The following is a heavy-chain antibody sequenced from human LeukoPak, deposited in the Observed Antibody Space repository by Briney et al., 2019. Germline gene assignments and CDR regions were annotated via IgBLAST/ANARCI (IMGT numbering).Heavy chain of an antibody. CDR2: ISAGAGTI. V-gene: IGHV3-23*01. D-gene: IGHD2-21*02. J-gene: IGHJ1*01. CDR1: GFTFSSYA. Sequence: PGRSLRLSCAASGFTFSSYAMSWVRQAPGKGLEWVSAISAGAGTICYAGSVKGRFTISGDISKNTLYLQLNSLRVDDTAVYYCAKDQVDCAEAENFHNWGQGTLVSVSS. CDR3: AKDQVDCAEAENFHN.